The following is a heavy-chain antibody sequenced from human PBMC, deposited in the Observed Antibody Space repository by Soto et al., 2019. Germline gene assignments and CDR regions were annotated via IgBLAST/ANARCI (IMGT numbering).Heavy chain of an antibody. CDR2: IIPIFGTA. J-gene: IGHJ4*02. CDR1: GGTFSSYA. D-gene: IGHD3-16*01. Sequence: KVSCKASGGTFSSYAISWVRQAPGQGLEWMGGIIPIFGTANYAQKFQGRVTITADESTSTAYMELSSLRSEDTAVYYCARTFGPTSFFDYWGQGTLVTVSS. CDR3: ARTFGPTSFFDY. V-gene: IGHV1-69*01.